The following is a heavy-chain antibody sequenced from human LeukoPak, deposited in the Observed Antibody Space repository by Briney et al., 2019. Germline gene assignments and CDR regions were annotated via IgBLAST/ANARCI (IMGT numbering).Heavy chain of an antibody. CDR3: ARARSAGLRLYYFNS. Sequence: PGGSLRLSCAASGFTLSNYAMSWVRQAPGKGLEWVSIITGSGTGTYFAGSVKGRFTISRDNSKGMLYLQMNYLRAEDTAVYYCARARSAGLRLYYFNSWGQGTLVTVSS. CDR2: ITGSGTGT. V-gene: IGHV3-23*01. CDR1: GFTLSNYA. D-gene: IGHD4-17*01. J-gene: IGHJ4*02.